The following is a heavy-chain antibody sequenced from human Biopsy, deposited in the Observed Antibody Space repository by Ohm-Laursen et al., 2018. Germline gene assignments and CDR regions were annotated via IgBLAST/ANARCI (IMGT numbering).Heavy chain of an antibody. CDR1: GYSIIPSGPEY. D-gene: IGHD2/OR15-2a*01. J-gene: IGHJ4*02. CDR3: ARGMRTTGWPYFDY. Sequence: SDTLSLTCALSGYSIIPSGPEYCSWTRQPPGQGLQYIGIIYSGRNTNYNPSLRSRVTMSVDTSKNQFSLRLNSVTAADTAIYYCARGMRTTGWPYFDYWGQGILVTVSS. CDR2: IYSGRNT. V-gene: IGHV4-61*01.